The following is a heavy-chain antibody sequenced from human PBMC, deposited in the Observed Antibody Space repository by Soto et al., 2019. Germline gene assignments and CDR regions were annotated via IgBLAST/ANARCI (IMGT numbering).Heavy chain of an antibody. CDR3: SRGLWQWLFDY. V-gene: IGHV1-46*03. CDR2: IDPSGDAN. D-gene: IGHD6-19*01. CDR1: GYTFTSHY. Sequence: SRASGYTFTSHYMHWVRQAPGQGLEWMGMIDPSGDANTYAQKFQGRVTITRDTSTTTVYMELSSLRPEDTAVYSCSRGLWQWLFDYWVQGTLVTVSS. J-gene: IGHJ4*02.